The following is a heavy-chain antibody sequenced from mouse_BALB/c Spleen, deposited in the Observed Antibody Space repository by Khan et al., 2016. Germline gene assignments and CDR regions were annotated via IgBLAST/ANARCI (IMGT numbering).Heavy chain of an antibody. CDR2: INTYTAKP. Sequence: QIQLVQSGPELKKPGETVKISCKASGYTFTSYGMNWVKQAPGKGLKWMGWINTYTAKPTYADDFKGRFALSLEASASTAYLQINDLKNEDTATYFCTRQDVYADWAYYFDYWGQGTTLTVSS. J-gene: IGHJ2*01. CDR1: GYTFTSYG. V-gene: IGHV9-3-1*01. CDR3: TRQDVYADWAYYFDY. D-gene: IGHD2-13*01.